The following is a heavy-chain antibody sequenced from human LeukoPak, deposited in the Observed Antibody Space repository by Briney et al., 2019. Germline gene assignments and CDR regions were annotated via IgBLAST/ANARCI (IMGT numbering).Heavy chain of an antibody. D-gene: IGHD6-13*01. V-gene: IGHV3-23*01. CDR3: FMSAAGTDY. J-gene: IGHJ4*02. Sequence: GGSLRLSCAASGFTFSSYAMSWVRQAPGKGLEWVSAISGSGGSKYYADSVKGRFTISRDNSKNTLYLQMNSLRAEDTAVYYWFMSAAGTDYWGQGTLVTVSS. CDR2: ISGSGGSK. CDR1: GFTFSSYA.